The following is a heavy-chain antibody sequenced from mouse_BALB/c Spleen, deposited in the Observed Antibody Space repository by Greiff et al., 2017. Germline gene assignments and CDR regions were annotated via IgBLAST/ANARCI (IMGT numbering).Heavy chain of an antibody. Sequence: EVQLVESGGGLVQPGGSRKLSCAASGFTFSSFGMHWVRQAPEKGLEWVAYISSGSSTIYYADTVKGRFTISRDNPKNTLFLQMTSLRSEDTAMYYCARGYDYDWYFDVWGAGTTVTVSS. D-gene: IGHD2-4*01. CDR1: GFTFSSFG. CDR3: ARGYDYDWYFDV. CDR2: ISSGSSTI. J-gene: IGHJ1*01. V-gene: IGHV5-17*02.